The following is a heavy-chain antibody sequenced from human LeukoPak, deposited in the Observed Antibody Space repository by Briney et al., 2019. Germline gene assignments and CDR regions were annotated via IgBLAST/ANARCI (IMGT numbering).Heavy chain of an antibody. CDR1: GYTFTSYG. CDR3: ARALEAAVSKGYFQH. CDR2: INPNSGGT. V-gene: IGHV1-2*04. Sequence: ASVKVSCKASGYTFTSYGISWVRQAPGQGLEWMGWINPNSGGTNYAQKFQGWVTMTRDTSISTAYMELSRLRSDDTAVYYCARALEAAVSKGYFQHWGQGTLVTVSS. D-gene: IGHD6-13*01. J-gene: IGHJ1*01.